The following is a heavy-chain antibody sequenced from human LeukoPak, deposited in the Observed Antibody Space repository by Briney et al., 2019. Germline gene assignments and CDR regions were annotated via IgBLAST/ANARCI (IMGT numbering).Heavy chain of an antibody. CDR3: ARGLTIYCSGGSCYGRRSWFDP. Sequence: SETLSLTCTVSGGSISSYYWSWIRQPPGKGLEWIGYIYYSGSTNYNPSLKSRVTISVDTSKNQFSLKLSSVTAADTAVYYCARGLTIYCSGGSCYGRRSWFDPWGQGTLVTVSS. J-gene: IGHJ5*02. CDR1: GGSISSYY. V-gene: IGHV4-59*12. CDR2: IYYSGST. D-gene: IGHD2-15*01.